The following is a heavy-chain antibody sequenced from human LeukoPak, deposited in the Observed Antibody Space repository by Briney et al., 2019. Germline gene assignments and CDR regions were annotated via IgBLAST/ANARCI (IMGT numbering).Heavy chain of an antibody. V-gene: IGHV3-64*01. J-gene: IGHJ3*01. CDR3: TRDVDPVAIGPDASDL. CDR2: ISGNGGSP. Sequence: GGSLRLSCAASGFTFSDDAMHWVRQAPGRGLEYVSVISGNGGSPYYASSFKGRFSISRDNSKNTLYLQMDRLRAEDMAVYYCTRDVDPVAIGPDASDLWGQGTMVTVSS. CDR1: GFTFSDDA. D-gene: IGHD2-2*02.